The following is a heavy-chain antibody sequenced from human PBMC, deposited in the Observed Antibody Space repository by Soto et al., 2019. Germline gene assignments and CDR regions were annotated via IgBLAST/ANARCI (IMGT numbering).Heavy chain of an antibody. D-gene: IGHD2-2*01. V-gene: IGHV1-18*01. CDR1: GYTFTSYG. CDR2: ISAYNGNT. CDR3: ARDANPDIVVVPAAMPDY. Sequence: QVQLVQSGAEVKKPGASVKVSCKASGYTFTSYGISWVRQAPGQGLEWMGWISAYNGNTNYAQKLQGSVTMTTDTSTSTAYMELRSLRSDDTAVYYCARDANPDIVVVPAAMPDYWGQGTLVTVSS. J-gene: IGHJ4*02.